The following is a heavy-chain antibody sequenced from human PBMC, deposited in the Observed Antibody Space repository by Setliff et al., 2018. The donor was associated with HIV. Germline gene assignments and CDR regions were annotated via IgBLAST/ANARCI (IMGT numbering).Heavy chain of an antibody. V-gene: IGHV3-21*04. Sequence: GGSLRLSCAASGFTFSSYSMNWVRQAPGKGLEWVSSISSSSSYIYYADSVMGRFTISRDNAKNSLYLQMNSLRVEDTAVYYCATDCAVVGGTGSLDSWGQGTLVTVSS. CDR3: ATDCAVVGGTGSLDS. J-gene: IGHJ4*02. CDR1: GFTFSSYS. CDR2: ISSSSSYI. D-gene: IGHD1-26*01.